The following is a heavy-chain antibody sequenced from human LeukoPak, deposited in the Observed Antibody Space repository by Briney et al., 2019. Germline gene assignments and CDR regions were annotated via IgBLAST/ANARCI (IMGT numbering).Heavy chain of an antibody. CDR1: GYTFTVYF. CDR3: ARDATGVAYGDYADY. V-gene: IGHV1-2*02. J-gene: IGHJ4*02. Sequence: ASVKVSCKASGYTFTVYFIHWVRQAPGLGVEWMGWINPKSGGTNYAQKFQGRVTMTRDTSISTAYMEMSRLNSDDTAVYYCARDATGVAYGDYADYWGQGTLVTVSS. D-gene: IGHD4-17*01. CDR2: INPKSGGT.